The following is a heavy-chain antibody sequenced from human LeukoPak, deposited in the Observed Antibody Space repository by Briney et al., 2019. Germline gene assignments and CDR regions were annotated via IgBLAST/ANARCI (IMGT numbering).Heavy chain of an antibody. Sequence: SVKVSCKASGGTFSSYAISWVRQAPGQGLEWMGRIIPILGIANYAQKFQGRVTITADKSTSTAYMELSSLRSEDTAVYYCASGYPSIKGFDYWGQGTLVTVSS. CDR3: ASGYPSIKGFDY. J-gene: IGHJ4*02. V-gene: IGHV1-69*04. CDR2: IIPILGIA. CDR1: GGTFSSYA. D-gene: IGHD3-10*01.